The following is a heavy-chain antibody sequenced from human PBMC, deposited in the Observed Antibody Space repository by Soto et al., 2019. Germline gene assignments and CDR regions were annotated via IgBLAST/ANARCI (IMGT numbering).Heavy chain of an antibody. J-gene: IGHJ4*02. CDR3: ARGVGRDTIFGVVILGGWTYYFDY. D-gene: IGHD3-3*01. CDR2: INAGNGNT. Sequence: ASVKVSCKASGYTFTSYAMHWVRQAPGQRLEWMGWINAGNGNTKYSQKFQGRVTITRDTSASTAYMELSSLRSEDTAVYYCARGVGRDTIFGVVILGGWTYYFDYWGQGTLVTVSS. CDR1: GYTFTSYA. V-gene: IGHV1-3*01.